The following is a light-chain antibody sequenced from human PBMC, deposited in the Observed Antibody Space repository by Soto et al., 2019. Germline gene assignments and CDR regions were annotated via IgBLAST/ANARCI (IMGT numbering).Light chain of an antibody. CDR3: QQANSFPLT. CDR1: QGIGSW. J-gene: IGKJ5*01. Sequence: DIPMTQSPSSVSASVGDRVTITCRASQGIGSWLAWFQQKPGKAPNLLISAASTLPSGVPSRFSGSRSGTDFTLTISSLQPEDSATYFCQQANSFPLTFGPGTRLEIK. CDR2: AAS. V-gene: IGKV1-12*01.